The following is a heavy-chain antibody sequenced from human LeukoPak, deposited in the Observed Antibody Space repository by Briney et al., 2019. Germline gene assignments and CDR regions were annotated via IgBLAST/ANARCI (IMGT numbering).Heavy chain of an antibody. D-gene: IGHD6-19*01. CDR2: ISGSGGST. J-gene: IGHJ5*02. V-gene: IGHV3-23*01. Sequence: GGSLRLSCAASGFTFSSYAMSWVRQAPGKGLEWVSAISGSGGSTYYADSVKGRFTISRDNSKNTLYLQMNSLRAEDTAVYYWAKDRERRGWYGGYWFAPWTQGTLVTVS. CDR3: AKDRERRGWYGGYWFAP. CDR1: GFTFSSYA.